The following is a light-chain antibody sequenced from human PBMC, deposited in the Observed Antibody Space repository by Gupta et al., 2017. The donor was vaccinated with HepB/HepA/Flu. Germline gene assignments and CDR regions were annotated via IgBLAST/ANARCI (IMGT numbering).Light chain of an antibody. Sequence: SVLTQPPSASGTPGQRVTISCSGSSSNIGSNTVNWYQQLPGTAPKLLIYSNNQRPSGVPDRFSGSKSGTSASLAISGLQSEDEADYYCAAWDDSLNGVVVGGGTKLTVL. J-gene: IGLJ2*01. CDR1: SSNIGSNT. CDR2: SNN. CDR3: AAWDDSLNGVV. V-gene: IGLV1-44*01.